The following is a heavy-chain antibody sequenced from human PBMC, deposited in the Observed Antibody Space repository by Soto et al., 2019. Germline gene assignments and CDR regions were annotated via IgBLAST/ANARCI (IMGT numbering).Heavy chain of an antibody. Sequence: PSETLSLTCTASGDSISTGSYHWGWIRQPPGKGLEWIGYIYHSGSTYYNPSLKSRVTISEDRSKNQFSLKLSSVTAADTAVYYCARAMTTMNTFDYWGQGTLVTVSS. CDR3: ARAMTTMNTFDY. CDR1: GDSISTGSYH. V-gene: IGHV4-30-2*01. D-gene: IGHD3-3*01. J-gene: IGHJ4*02. CDR2: IYHSGST.